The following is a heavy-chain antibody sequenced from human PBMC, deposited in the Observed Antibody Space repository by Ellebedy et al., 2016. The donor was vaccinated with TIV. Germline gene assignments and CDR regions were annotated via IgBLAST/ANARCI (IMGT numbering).Heavy chain of an antibody. CDR3: ARSNGDYVAAWFDT. CDR1: GYRFTNYG. D-gene: IGHD4-17*01. Sequence: AASVTVSCKASGYRFTNYGISWVRQAPGQGLEWMGWISVYNGNTDYAPQFQGRVTMTADTSTSTAYMELRSLRSDDTAVYYCARSNGDYVAAWFDTWGQGTLVTVSS. CDR2: ISVYNGNT. V-gene: IGHV1-18*01. J-gene: IGHJ5*02.